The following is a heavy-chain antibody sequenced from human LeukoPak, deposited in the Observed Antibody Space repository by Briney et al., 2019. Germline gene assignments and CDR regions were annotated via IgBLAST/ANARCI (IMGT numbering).Heavy chain of an antibody. V-gene: IGHV3-7*01. D-gene: IGHD6-13*01. CDR2: IKQDGREE. Sequence: PGGSLRLSCEASGFSFSSFWMSWVRQAPGKGLEWVANIKQDGREENYVDSVKGRFTISRDNAKNSLYLQMNSLRAEDTAVYYCARDLPLAAADPKADYWGQGTLVTVSS. CDR3: ARDLPLAAADPKADY. CDR1: GFSFSSFW. J-gene: IGHJ4*02.